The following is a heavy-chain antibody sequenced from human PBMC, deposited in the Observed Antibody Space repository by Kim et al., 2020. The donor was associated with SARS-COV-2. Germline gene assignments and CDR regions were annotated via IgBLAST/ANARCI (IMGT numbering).Heavy chain of an antibody. V-gene: IGHV3-23*01. CDR3: HKGGWGWNLDH. CDR2: IDGSDGTT. D-gene: IGHD2-21*01. Sequence: GGSLRLSCTTSGFTFFGHAMSWVRQAPGKGLEWVSSIDGSDGTTYYVDSVKGRFSISRDDSRNTLYLQMSALRGDDTAAYYRHKGGWGWNLDHWGQGT. J-gene: IGHJ4*02. CDR1: GFTFFGHA.